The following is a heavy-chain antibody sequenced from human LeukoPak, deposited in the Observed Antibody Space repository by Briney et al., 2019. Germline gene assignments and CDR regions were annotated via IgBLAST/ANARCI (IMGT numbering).Heavy chain of an antibody. CDR1: GDHITSNY. J-gene: IGHJ5*02. Sequence: PSETLSLTCTVSGDHITSNYWTWIRQPPGKRLEWLVYTSASGDTNYNPSLKSRVTISLDTSKNQFSLKLSSVPAEDTAVYYCARLMRQVASAIYHSFDPWGQGTPVTVSS. CDR2: TSASGDT. D-gene: IGHD3-16*01. V-gene: IGHV4-4*09. CDR3: ARLMRQVASAIYHSFDP.